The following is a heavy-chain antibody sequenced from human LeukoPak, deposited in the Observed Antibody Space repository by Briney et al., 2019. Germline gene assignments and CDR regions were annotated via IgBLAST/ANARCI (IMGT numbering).Heavy chain of an antibody. J-gene: IGHJ4*02. CDR2: ISGSVGST. CDR1: GVTFSRDA. Sequence: GGSLRLSCAASGVTFSRDAMSWVRQAPGKGLEWVSAISGSVGSTYYADSVKGRFTISRDNSKNTLYLQMNSLRAEDTAVYYCAKDLGSSGYFDYWGQGTLVTVSS. D-gene: IGHD3-22*01. CDR3: AKDLGSSGYFDY. V-gene: IGHV3-23*01.